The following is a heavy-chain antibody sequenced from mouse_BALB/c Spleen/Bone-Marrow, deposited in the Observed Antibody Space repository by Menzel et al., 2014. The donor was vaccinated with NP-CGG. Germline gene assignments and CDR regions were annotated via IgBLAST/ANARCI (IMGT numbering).Heavy chain of an antibody. V-gene: IGHV2-2*01. CDR2: IWSGGST. CDR3: ARNGHYYAMDF. CDR1: GFSLTSDG. Sequence: QVHLQQSGPGLVQPSQSLSITCTVSGFSLTSDGIHWFRQSPRKGLEWLGVIWSGGSTDYNEAFISRLNISKDNSKSQVFFTMNSLQADDTSIYYCARNGHYYAMDFWGQGTSVTVSS. J-gene: IGHJ4*01.